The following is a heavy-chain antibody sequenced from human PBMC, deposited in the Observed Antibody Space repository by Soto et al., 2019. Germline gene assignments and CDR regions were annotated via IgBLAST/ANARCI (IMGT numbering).Heavy chain of an antibody. Sequence: SETLSLTCTVSGCSISSGGYYWSWIRQHPGKGLEWIGYIYYSGSTYYNPSLKSRVTISVDTSKNQFSLKLSSVTAADTAVYYCATRPPGGPYRGVFDYWSQGTLVTVSS. CDR1: GCSISSGGYY. V-gene: IGHV4-31*03. CDR3: ATRPPGGPYRGVFDY. J-gene: IGHJ4*02. CDR2: IYYSGST. D-gene: IGHD3-10*01.